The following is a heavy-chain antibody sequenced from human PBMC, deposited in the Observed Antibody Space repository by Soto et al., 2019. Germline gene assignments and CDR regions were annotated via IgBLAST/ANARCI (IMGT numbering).Heavy chain of an antibody. CDR2: ISGSGGST. CDR1: GFTFSSYA. CDR3: AKVAYYDFWSGYFPDV. Sequence: PGGSLRLSCAASGFTFSSYAMSWVRQAPGKGLEWVSAISGSGGSTYYADSVKGRFTISRDNSKNTLYLQMNSLRAEDTAVYYCAKVAYYDFWSGYFPDVWGKGTTVTVSS. D-gene: IGHD3-3*01. V-gene: IGHV3-23*01. J-gene: IGHJ6*04.